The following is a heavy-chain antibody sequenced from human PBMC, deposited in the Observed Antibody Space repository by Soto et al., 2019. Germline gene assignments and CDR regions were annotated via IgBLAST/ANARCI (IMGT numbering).Heavy chain of an antibody. Sequence: QVQLMQSGAEVKKPGASVKVSCKASGDTFTGYYIHWVRQAPGQGLEWMGTVNPSGGHTTYAQHFLGRVTMTRDTSTSTLYMKLTSLTSDDTAIYYCARGGHVVVVTAALDYWGQGTLVTVSS. J-gene: IGHJ4*02. D-gene: IGHD2-21*02. CDR3: ARGGHVVVVTAALDY. V-gene: IGHV1-46*01. CDR1: GDTFTGYY. CDR2: VNPSGGHT.